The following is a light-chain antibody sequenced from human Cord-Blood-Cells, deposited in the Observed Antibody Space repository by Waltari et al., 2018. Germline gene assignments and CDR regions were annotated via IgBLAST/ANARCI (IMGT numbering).Light chain of an antibody. Sequence: QSALTQPASVSGSPGQSITISCTGTSSDVGGYNYVSWYQQHPGKPPKLMIYDVSNRPSGVSNRFSGSKSGNTASLTISGLQAEDEADYYCSSYTSSSTFYVFGTGTKVTVL. CDR1: SSDVGGYNY. CDR3: SSYTSSSTFYV. CDR2: DVS. V-gene: IGLV2-14*03. J-gene: IGLJ1*01.